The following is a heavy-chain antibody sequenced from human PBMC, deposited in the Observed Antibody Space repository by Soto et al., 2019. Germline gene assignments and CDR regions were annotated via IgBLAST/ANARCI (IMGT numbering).Heavy chain of an antibody. V-gene: IGHV3-30*18. D-gene: IGHD6-13*01. J-gene: IGHJ6*02. CDR3: AKSVAAALYGMDV. CDR2: ISYDGSDK. Sequence: PGGSLRLSCAASGFTFSSYDMHWVRQAPDKGLEWVAVISYDGSDKYYADTVKGRFTISRDTSKNTLYLQMNSLRAEDTAVYYCAKSVAAALYGMDVWGQGTTVTVSS. CDR1: GFTFSSYD.